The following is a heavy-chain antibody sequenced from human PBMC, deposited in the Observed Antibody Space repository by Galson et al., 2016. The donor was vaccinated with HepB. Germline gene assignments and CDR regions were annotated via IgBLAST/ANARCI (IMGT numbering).Heavy chain of an antibody. D-gene: IGHD1-26*01. CDR2: ISYNADAT. CDR3: GKVLVGAVDY. J-gene: IGHJ4*02. V-gene: IGHV3-23*01. CDR1: GFTFSSYA. Sequence: SLRLSCAASGFTFSSYAMTWVRQAPGKGLEWVSTISYNADATYYADSVKGRFAISRDNSKNTLYLQVNSLRAEDTSIYYCGKVLVGAVDYWGQGTLVTVSS.